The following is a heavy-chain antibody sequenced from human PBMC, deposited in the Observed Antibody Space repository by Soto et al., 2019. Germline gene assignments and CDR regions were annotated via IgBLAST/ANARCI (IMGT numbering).Heavy chain of an antibody. J-gene: IGHJ4*02. CDR3: AREGLGYCSSTSCYAGGQFDY. V-gene: IGHV4-59*01. Sequence: SETLSLTCTVSGGSISSYYWSWIRQPPGKGLEWFGYIYYSGSTNYNPSLKSRVTISVDTSKNQFSLKLSSVTAADTAVYYCAREGLGYCSSTSCYAGGQFDYSGQGTLVTVSS. CDR1: GGSISSYY. CDR2: IYYSGST. D-gene: IGHD2-2*01.